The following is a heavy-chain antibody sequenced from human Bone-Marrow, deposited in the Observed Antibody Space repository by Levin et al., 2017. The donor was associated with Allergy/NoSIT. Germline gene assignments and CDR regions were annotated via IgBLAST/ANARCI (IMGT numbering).Heavy chain of an antibody. Sequence: GGSLRLSCAASGFTFSSYGMHWVRQAPGKGLEWVAVIWYDGSDKYYVDSVKGRFTISRDNSKKTLYLQMNSLRAEDAAVYYCAKAVAGTGTPHLWGQGTLVTVSS. CDR2: IWYDGSDK. V-gene: IGHV3-33*06. CDR1: GFTFSSYG. D-gene: IGHD6-19*01. J-gene: IGHJ4*02. CDR3: AKAVAGTGTPHL.